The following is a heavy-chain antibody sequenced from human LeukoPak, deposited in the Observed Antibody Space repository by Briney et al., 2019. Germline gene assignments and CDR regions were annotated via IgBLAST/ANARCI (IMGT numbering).Heavy chain of an antibody. CDR2: IKQDGNEK. Sequence: GGSLRLSCAASGFTFSTYWMSWVRQAPGKGLEWVANIKQDGNEKYYVDSVKGRFTISRDNAKNSLYLQMNSLRAEDTAVYYCVRMGRYGDYDYWGQGILVTVSS. J-gene: IGHJ4*02. CDR1: GFTFSTYW. D-gene: IGHD4-17*01. V-gene: IGHV3-7*01. CDR3: VRMGRYGDYDY.